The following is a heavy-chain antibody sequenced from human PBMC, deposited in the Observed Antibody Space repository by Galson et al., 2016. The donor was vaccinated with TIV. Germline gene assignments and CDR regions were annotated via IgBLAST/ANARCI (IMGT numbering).Heavy chain of an antibody. CDR3: AKDPFVVVTATLPPYFEY. J-gene: IGHJ4*02. Sequence: SLRLSCAASGFTFSSYNMHWVRQAPGKGLEWVAVIAYDGSYKHYAGSVKGRFIVSRDNSKTTLDLQMNSLGVEDTAVYFCAKDPFVVVTATLPPYFEYWGQGTLVTVSS. D-gene: IGHD2-21*02. CDR2: IAYDGSYK. V-gene: IGHV3-30*18. CDR1: GFTFSSYN.